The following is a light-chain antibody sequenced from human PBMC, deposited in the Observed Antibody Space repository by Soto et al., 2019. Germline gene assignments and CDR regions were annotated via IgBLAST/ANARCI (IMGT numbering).Light chain of an antibody. J-gene: IGKJ1*01. CDR1: QNVANY. V-gene: IGKV3-15*01. CDR2: GAS. Sequence: EIVLTQSPATLSLSPGERATLSCRASQNVANYLDWYQQKPGQAPRLLIYGASTRATGIPARFSGSGSGTEFALTISSLQSEDFAVYYCQQYNKWPRTFGQGTKVDIK. CDR3: QQYNKWPRT.